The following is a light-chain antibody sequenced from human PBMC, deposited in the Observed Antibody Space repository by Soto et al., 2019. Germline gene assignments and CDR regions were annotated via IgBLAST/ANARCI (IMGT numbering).Light chain of an antibody. CDR2: DAS. V-gene: IGKV3D-15*01. CDR1: QSVGIN. Sequence: EVVMTQSPATLSVSPGERATLSCRASQSVGINLSWYQQKSGQAPRLLIHDASTRATGVPARFSGGGSEPEFTLTISRLQSDVFAVYFCQQYNDWPSFGRGSKVNI. J-gene: IGKJ3*01. CDR3: QQYNDWPS.